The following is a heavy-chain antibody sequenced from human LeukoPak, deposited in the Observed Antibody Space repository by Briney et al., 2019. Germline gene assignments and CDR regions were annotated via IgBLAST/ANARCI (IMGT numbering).Heavy chain of an antibody. CDR2: IYPGDSDT. V-gene: IGHV5-51*01. J-gene: IGHJ3*02. D-gene: IGHD3-22*01. CDR1: GYSFTSYW. Sequence: GESLQISCKGSGYSFTSYWIGWVRQLPGKGLEWMGIIYPGDSDTRYSPSFQGQVTISADKSISTAYLQWSSLKASDTAMYYCARLNYDSSQDAFDIWGQGTMVTVSS. CDR3: ARLNYDSSQDAFDI.